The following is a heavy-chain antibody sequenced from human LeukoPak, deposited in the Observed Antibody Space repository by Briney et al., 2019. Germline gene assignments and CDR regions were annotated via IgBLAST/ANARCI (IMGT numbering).Heavy chain of an antibody. CDR1: GFTFDSYW. V-gene: IGHV3-7*01. CDR2: IKRDGGEK. D-gene: IGHD2-2*01. CDR3: ARDLRYCSDTTCSYYFDG. Sequence: GGSLRLSCAASGFTFDSYWMRWVRQAPGKGPEWVANIKRDGGEKYYVDSVKGRFTISRDNAKSLLFLQMNSLSAEDTAVYYCARDLRYCSDTTCSYYFDGWGQGTLVTVSS. J-gene: IGHJ4*02.